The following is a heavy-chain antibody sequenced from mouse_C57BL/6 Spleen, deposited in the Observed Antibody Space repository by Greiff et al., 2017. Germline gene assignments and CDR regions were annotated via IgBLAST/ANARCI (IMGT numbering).Heavy chain of an antibody. D-gene: IGHD2-3*01. J-gene: IGHJ4*01. CDR1: GYSFTSYY. V-gene: IGHV1-66*01. Sequence: VQLQESGPELVKPGASVKISCKASGYSFTSYYIHWVKQRPGQGLEWIGWIYPGSGNTKYNEKFKGKATLTADTSSSTAYMQLSSLTSEDSAVYYCARVGYYYYAMGGWGQGTSVTVSS. CDR2: IYPGSGNT. CDR3: ARVGYYYYAMGG.